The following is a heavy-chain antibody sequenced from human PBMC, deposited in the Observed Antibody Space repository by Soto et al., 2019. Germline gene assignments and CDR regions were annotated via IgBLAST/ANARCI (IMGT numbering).Heavy chain of an antibody. D-gene: IGHD2-15*01. V-gene: IGHV1-18*01. J-gene: IGHJ4*02. Sequence: QVQLVQSGGEVKKPGAAVKVSCKASGYTFTTFGIGWVRQATGQGIEWKGWISAYSGNTEYPEKLQGRVTMTIDTSTSTTYMELRSLRSDDSAVYYCARAFCSGGSCYLDYWGEGALVTVYS. CDR3: ARAFCSGGSCYLDY. CDR2: ISAYSGNT. CDR1: GYTFTTFG.